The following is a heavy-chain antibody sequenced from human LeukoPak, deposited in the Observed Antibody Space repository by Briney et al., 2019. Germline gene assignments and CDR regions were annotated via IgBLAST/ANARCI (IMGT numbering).Heavy chain of an antibody. CDR2: IIPIFGTA. V-gene: IGHV1-69*13. D-gene: IGHD6-6*01. CDR3: AREVGALRGREIAARATFPYYFDY. Sequence: VASVKVSCKASGGTFSSYAISWVRQAPGQGLEWMGGIIPIFGTANYAQKFQGRVTITADESTSTAYMELSSLRSEDTAVYYCAREVGALRGREIAARATFPYYFDYWGQGTLVTVSS. CDR1: GGTFSSYA. J-gene: IGHJ4*02.